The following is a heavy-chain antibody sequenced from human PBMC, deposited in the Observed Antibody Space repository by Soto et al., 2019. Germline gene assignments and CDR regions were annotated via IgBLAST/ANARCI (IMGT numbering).Heavy chain of an antibody. CDR2: TNPNSGHT. Sequence: QVQLVQSGAEVKKPGASVKVSCKASGYTFTSYDINWVRQATGQGLEWLGWTNPNSGHTGYAQKVQGRVTMTRNTSISTAYMELSRLGCEDRAVYYCARGYFWSGYYTGMFYYYGMDAWGRGTTVTVSS. CDR1: GYTFTSYD. D-gene: IGHD3-3*01. J-gene: IGHJ6*02. V-gene: IGHV1-8*01. CDR3: ARGYFWSGYYTGMFYYYGMDA.